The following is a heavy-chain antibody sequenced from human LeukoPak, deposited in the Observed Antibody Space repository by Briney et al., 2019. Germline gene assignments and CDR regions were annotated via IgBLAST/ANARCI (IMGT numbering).Heavy chain of an antibody. CDR3: AIDASGYVVGDH. CDR1: GYTFTSNA. Sequence: ASVKVSCKASGYTFTSNAMHWVRQAPRQRLEWMGWINAGNTNTKYSQKFQGRITITRDITASTDYMELSSLRSEDTAVYYCAIDASGYVVGDHWGQGTLVTVSS. D-gene: IGHD5-12*01. CDR2: INAGNTNT. J-gene: IGHJ4*02. V-gene: IGHV1-3*01.